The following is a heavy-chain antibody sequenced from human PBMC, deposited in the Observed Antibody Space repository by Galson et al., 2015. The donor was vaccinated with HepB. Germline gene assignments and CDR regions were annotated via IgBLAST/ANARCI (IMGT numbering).Heavy chain of an antibody. CDR2: ISWNSGSI. V-gene: IGHV3-9*01. CDR3: AKKLNGGYYGMDV. CDR1: GFTFDDYA. Sequence: SLRLSCAASGFTFDDYAMHWVRQAPGKGLEWVSGISWNSGSIGYADSVKGRFTISRDNAKNSLYLQMNSLRAEDTALYYCAKKLNGGYYGMDVWGQGTTVTVSS. D-gene: IGHD4-23*01. J-gene: IGHJ6*02.